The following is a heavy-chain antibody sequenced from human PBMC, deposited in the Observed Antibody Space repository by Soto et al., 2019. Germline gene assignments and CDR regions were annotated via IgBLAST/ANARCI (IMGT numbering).Heavy chain of an antibody. Sequence: QVQLVQSGAEVKKPGASVKVSCKAPGYTFSSYDINWVRQATGQGLEWMGSMNPNSGNTGSAQKFQGRVTMTRNTSITTAYMELSSLRSEDTAVYFCARGTRAVDYWGQGSLVTVSS. V-gene: IGHV1-8*01. CDR3: ARGTRAVDY. CDR1: GYTFSSYD. J-gene: IGHJ4*02. CDR2: MNPNSGNT.